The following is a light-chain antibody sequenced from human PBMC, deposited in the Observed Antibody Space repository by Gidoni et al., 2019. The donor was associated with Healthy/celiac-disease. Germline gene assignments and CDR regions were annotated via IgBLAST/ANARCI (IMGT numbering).Light chain of an antibody. CDR1: QSLLHSNGYNY. J-gene: IGKJ1*01. CDR2: WGS. V-gene: IGKV2-28*01. CDR3: MQALQTPRT. Sequence: DIVMTQPPLSLPVTPGEPASISCRSSQSLLHSNGYNYLDWYLQKPGQSPQLLIYWGSNRASGVPDRFSGSGSGTDFTLKISRVEAEDVGVYYCMQALQTPRTFGQGTKVEIK.